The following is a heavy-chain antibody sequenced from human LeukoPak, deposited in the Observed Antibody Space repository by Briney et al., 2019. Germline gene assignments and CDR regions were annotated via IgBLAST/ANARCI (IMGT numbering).Heavy chain of an antibody. D-gene: IGHD4-17*01. Sequence: PGRSLRLSCAASGFTFSSYAMSWVRQAPGKGLEWVSGFGGSGGSTYYADSVKGRFTISRDKSKNTLYLQMNSLRAEDTAVYYCAKAQTTVTTSSNYWGQGTLVTVSS. CDR3: AKAQTTVTTSSNY. CDR1: GFTFSSYA. J-gene: IGHJ4*02. CDR2: FGGSGGST. V-gene: IGHV3-23*01.